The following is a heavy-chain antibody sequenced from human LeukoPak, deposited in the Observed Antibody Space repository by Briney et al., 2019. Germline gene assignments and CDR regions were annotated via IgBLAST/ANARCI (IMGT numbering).Heavy chain of an antibody. CDR3: ARDNDSSGYYYAPKSAFDI. Sequence: SSVKVSCKASGGTFSSYAISWVRQAPGQGLEWMGGIIPIFGTANYAQKFQGRVTITTDESTSTAYMELSSLRSEDTAVYYCARDNDSSGYYYAPKSAFDIWGQGTMVTVSS. D-gene: IGHD3-22*01. J-gene: IGHJ3*02. CDR2: IIPIFGTA. CDR1: GGTFSSYA. V-gene: IGHV1-69*05.